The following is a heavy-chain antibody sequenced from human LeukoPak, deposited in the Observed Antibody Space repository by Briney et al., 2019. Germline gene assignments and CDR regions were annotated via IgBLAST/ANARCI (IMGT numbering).Heavy chain of an antibody. V-gene: IGHV1-46*01. Sequence: ASVKVSCKAPGYTFTSYYMHWVRQAPGQGLEWMGIINPSGGSTSYAQKFQGRVTMTRDTSTSTVYMELSSLRSEDTAVYYCARDRNYYDTAYYFDYWGQGTLVTVSS. J-gene: IGHJ4*02. CDR1: GYTFTSYY. CDR3: ARDRNYYDTAYYFDY. D-gene: IGHD3-22*01. CDR2: INPSGGST.